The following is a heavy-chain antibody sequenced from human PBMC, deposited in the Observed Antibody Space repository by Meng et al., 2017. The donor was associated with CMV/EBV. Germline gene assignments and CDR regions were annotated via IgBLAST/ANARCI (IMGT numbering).Heavy chain of an antibody. CDR1: GVSISSYY. D-gene: IGHD2-2*01. CDR3: ARSLVVVPAVQTYYYYYGMDV. J-gene: IGHJ6*02. Sequence: SETLSLTCTVSGVSISSYYWSWIRQPPGKGLEWIWYIYYSGSTNYNPSLKSRVTISVDTYKNQFSLKLSSVTAADTAVYYCARSLVVVPAVQTYYYYYGMDVWGQGTTVTVSS. V-gene: IGHV4-59*01. CDR2: IYYSGST.